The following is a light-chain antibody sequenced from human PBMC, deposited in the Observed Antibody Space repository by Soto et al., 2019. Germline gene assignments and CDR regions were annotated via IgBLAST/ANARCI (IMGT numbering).Light chain of an antibody. CDR1: SGHSSYA. V-gene: IGLV4-69*01. J-gene: IGLJ2*01. CDR3: QTSL. CDR2: LNSDGSH. Sequence: QPVLTQSPSASASLGASVKLTCTLSSGHSSYAIAWHQQQPEKGPRYLMKLNSDGSHSKGDGIPDRFSGSSSGAERYLTISSLQSEDEADYYCQTSLFGGGTQLTVL.